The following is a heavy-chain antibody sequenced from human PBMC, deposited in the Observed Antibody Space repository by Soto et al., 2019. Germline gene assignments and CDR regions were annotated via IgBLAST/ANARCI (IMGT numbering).Heavy chain of an antibody. CDR2: IYYSGST. D-gene: IGHD3-10*01. V-gene: IGHV4-30-4*01. J-gene: IGHJ4*02. CDR3: ARVGGFGATTIDY. CDR1: GGSISSGDYY. Sequence: QVQLQESGPGLVKPSQTLSLTCTVSGGSISSGDYYWSWIRQPPGKGLEWIGYIYYSGSTYYNPSLKNRVTISVDPSKNQFSLKLSSVTAADTAVYYCARVGGFGATTIDYWGQGTLVTVSS.